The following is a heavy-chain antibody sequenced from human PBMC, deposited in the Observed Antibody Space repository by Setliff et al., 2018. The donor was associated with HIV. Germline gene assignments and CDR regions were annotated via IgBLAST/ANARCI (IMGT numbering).Heavy chain of an antibody. CDR1: GGSISSGSYY. CDR3: ARVSTAVTAAPLDY. CDR2: IYYSGST. J-gene: IGHJ4*02. Sequence: SETLSLTCTVSGGSISSGSYYWSWIRQPPGKGLEWIGSIYYSGSTYYNPSLKSRLTMSVDTSKSQFSLRLESMTAADTAIYYCARVSTAVTAAPLDYWSQGTLVTVSS. V-gene: IGHV4-39*07. D-gene: IGHD4-17*01.